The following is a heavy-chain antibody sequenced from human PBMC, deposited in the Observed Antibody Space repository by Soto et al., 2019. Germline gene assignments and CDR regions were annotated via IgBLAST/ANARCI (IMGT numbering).Heavy chain of an antibody. J-gene: IGHJ6*02. CDR3: ATAVGGSSTSCCTGYYYYGMDV. CDR2: FDPEDGET. Sequence: ASVKVSCKVSGYTLTELSMHWVRQAPGKGLEWMGGFDPEDGETIYAQKFQGRVTMTEDTSTDAAYMELSSLRSEDTAVYYCATAVGGSSTSCCTGYYYYGMDVWGQGTTVTVSS. CDR1: GYTLTELS. V-gene: IGHV1-24*01. D-gene: IGHD2-2*01.